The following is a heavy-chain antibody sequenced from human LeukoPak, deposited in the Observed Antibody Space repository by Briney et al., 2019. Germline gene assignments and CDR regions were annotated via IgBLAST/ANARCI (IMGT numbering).Heavy chain of an antibody. CDR2: IIPILGIA. V-gene: IGHV1-69*02. D-gene: IGHD1-1*01. Sequence: ASVKVSCVASGGTFSSYTISWVRHAPGQGLEWMGRIIPILGIANYAQKFQGRVTITADKSMSTAYMELSSLRSEDTAVYYCARSPTTLRYYGMDVWGQGTTVTVSS. CDR1: GGTFSSYT. J-gene: IGHJ6*02. CDR3: ARSPTTLRYYGMDV.